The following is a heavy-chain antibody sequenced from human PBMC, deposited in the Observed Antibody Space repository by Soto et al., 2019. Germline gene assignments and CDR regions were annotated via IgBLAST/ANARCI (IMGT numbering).Heavy chain of an antibody. Sequence: QLQLQESGPGLVKPSETLSLTCTVSGVSISSSSFYWGWIRQPPGKGLEWIGAIYYTGSTYYNPSLKSRVTISVDTSKNQFSLRLRSVTAADTAVYYCARPVGTMIVVAPFDYWGLGTLVTVSS. CDR3: ARPVGTMIVVAPFDY. J-gene: IGHJ4*02. CDR2: IYYTGST. CDR1: GVSISSSSFY. V-gene: IGHV4-39*01. D-gene: IGHD3-22*01.